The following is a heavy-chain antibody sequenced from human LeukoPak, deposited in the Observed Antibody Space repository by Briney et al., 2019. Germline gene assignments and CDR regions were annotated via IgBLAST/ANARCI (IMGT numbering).Heavy chain of an antibody. CDR1: GYTFTGYY. Sequence: VASVKVSCKASGYTFTGYYMHWVRQAPGQGLEWMGWINPNSGGTNYAQKFQGRVTMTRDTSISTAYMELSRLRSDDTAVYYCARGPPPDIVVVPAAIVAFDIWGQGTMVTVSS. J-gene: IGHJ3*02. D-gene: IGHD2-2*02. CDR3: ARGPPPDIVVVPAAIVAFDI. V-gene: IGHV1-2*02. CDR2: INPNSGGT.